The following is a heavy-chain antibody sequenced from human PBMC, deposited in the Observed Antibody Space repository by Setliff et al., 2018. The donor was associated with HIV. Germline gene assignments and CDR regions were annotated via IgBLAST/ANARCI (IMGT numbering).Heavy chain of an antibody. V-gene: IGHV3-48*04. CDR2: ISSSSSTI. D-gene: IGHD4-17*01. CDR3: ARDSPLPYGDYRNYDY. Sequence: PGGSLRLSCAASGFTFSSYSMNWVRQAPGKGLEWVSYISSSSSTIYYADSVKGRFTISRDNAKNSLYLQMNSLRAEDTAVYYCARDSPLPYGDYRNYDYWGQGTLVTVSS. J-gene: IGHJ4*02. CDR1: GFTFSSYS.